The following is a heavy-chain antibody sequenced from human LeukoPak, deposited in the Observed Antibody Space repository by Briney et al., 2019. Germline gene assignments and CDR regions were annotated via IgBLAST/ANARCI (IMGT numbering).Heavy chain of an antibody. D-gene: IGHD5-24*01. Sequence: GGSLRLSCAASGFTFSSYGMHWVRQAPGKGLEYVSAINYNGVSTYYANSVKGRFIISRDNSKKTLFLQMGSLRAEDTAVYYCARDSGGDTYNDYFDSWGQGTLVTVSS. CDR3: ARDSGGDTYNDYFDS. CDR1: GFTFSSYG. V-gene: IGHV3-64*01. CDR2: INYNGVST. J-gene: IGHJ4*02.